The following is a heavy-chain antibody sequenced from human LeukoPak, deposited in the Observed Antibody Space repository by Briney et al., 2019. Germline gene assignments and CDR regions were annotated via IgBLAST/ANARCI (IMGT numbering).Heavy chain of an antibody. J-gene: IGHJ6*03. CDR2: INHSGST. CDR1: GGSFSGYY. CDR3: ARGPITIFGVVTQKYYYYYYMDV. D-gene: IGHD3-3*01. Sequence: PSETLSLTCAVYGGSFSGYYWSWIRQPPGKGLEWIGEINHSGSTNYNPSLKSRVTISVDTSKNQFSLKLSSVTAADTAVYYCARGPITIFGVVTQKYYYYYYMDVWGKGTTVTVSS. V-gene: IGHV4-34*01.